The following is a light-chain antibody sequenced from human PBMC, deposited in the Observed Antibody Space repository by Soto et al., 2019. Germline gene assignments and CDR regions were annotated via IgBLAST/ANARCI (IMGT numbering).Light chain of an antibody. J-gene: IGKJ3*01. CDR1: HDISNY. CDR3: QYCDYRPL. CDR2: GAS. V-gene: IGKV1-33*01. Sequence: DIQMTQSPSSLSASVGDRVTITCQASHDISNYLNMYQHKPGKAPKLLIYGASNLETGVPSRFSGSASGTHVTFTLSSLQPEDIATYSCQYCDYRPLVGPGTTVD.